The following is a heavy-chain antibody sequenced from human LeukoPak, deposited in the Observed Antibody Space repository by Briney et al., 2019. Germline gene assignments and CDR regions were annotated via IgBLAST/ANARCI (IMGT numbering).Heavy chain of an antibody. CDR2: ISSSSSYI. Sequence: GGSLRLSCAASGFTFSSYSMNWVRQAPGKGLEWVSSISSSSSYIYYSDSVKGRFTISRDNAKNSLYLQMNSLRAEVTAVYYCARGPLVVVVAATEYWFDPWGQGTLVTVSS. J-gene: IGHJ5*02. D-gene: IGHD2-15*01. CDR1: GFTFSSYS. V-gene: IGHV3-21*01. CDR3: ARGPLVVVVAATEYWFDP.